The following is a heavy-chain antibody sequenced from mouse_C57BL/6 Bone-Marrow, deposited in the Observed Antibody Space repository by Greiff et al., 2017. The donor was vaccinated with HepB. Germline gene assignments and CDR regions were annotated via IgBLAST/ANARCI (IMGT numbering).Heavy chain of an antibody. D-gene: IGHD2-12*01. CDR1: GYTFTSYG. V-gene: IGHV1-81*01. CDR3: ARGSYSPRAMDY. CDR2: IYPRSGNT. J-gene: IGHJ4*01. Sequence: VQLQQSGAELARPGASVKLSCKASGYTFTSYGISWVKQRTGQGLEWIGEIYPRSGNTYYNEKFKGKATLTADKSSSTAYMELCSLTSEDSAVYFCARGSYSPRAMDYWGQGTSVTVSS.